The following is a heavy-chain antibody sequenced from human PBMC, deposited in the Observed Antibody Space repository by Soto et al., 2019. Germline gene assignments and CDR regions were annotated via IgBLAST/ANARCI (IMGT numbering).Heavy chain of an antibody. V-gene: IGHV3-30-3*01. Sequence: QVQLVESGGGVVQPGRSLRLSCAASGFTFSSYAMHWVRQAPGKGLEWVAVISYDGSNKYYADSVKGRFTISRDNSKNTLYLQMNSLRAEDTAVYYCARGNFDYWGQGTLVTVSS. CDR2: ISYDGSNK. CDR3: ARGNFDY. J-gene: IGHJ4*02. CDR1: GFTFSSYA.